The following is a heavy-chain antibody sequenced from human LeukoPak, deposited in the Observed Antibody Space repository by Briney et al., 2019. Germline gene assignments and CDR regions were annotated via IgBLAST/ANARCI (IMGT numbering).Heavy chain of an antibody. CDR1: GYTLTGYY. CDR3: ARDPGAQIYAGTLANDY. CDR2: INPNSGGT. J-gene: IGHJ4*02. D-gene: IGHD6-13*01. V-gene: IGHV1-2*02. Sequence: ASVNVSCTASGYTLTGYYMHWMRQAPGQRLEWMGWINPNSGGTNYAQKFQGRVTMTRDTSSSTVYMELCRLISDDTAVYYCARDPGAQIYAGTLANDYWGQGTLVTVSS.